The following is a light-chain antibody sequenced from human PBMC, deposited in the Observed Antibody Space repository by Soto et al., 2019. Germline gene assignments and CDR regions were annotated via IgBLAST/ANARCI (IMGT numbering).Light chain of an antibody. J-gene: IGKJ4*01. V-gene: IGKV3-11*01. CDR1: QSVSSY. CDR3: QQRSTSPLT. Sequence: EIVLTQSPATLSLSPGVRATLSCRASQSVSSYLAWYQQKPGQAPRLLIYDASNRATGIPARFSGSGSGTDFTLTISSLEPEDFAVYYCQQRSTSPLTFGGGTKVDIK. CDR2: DAS.